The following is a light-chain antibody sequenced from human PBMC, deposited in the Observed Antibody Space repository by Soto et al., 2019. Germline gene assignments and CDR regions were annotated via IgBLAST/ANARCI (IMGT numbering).Light chain of an antibody. Sequence: DIVRTQSPVSVPATPGNPSSISCRSSQSLLHSNGYNYLDWYQQKPGQAPRLLIYDAYNRATGIPPRFSGSGSGTDFTLTISSLEPEDSAVYYCQQRHMWPITFGQGTRLEIK. V-gene: IGKV2-28*01. CDR1: QSLLHSNGYNY. J-gene: IGKJ5*01. CDR2: DAY. CDR3: QQRHMWPIT.